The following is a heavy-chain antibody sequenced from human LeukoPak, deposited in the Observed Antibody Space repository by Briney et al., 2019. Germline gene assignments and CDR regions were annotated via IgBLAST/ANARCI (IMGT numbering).Heavy chain of an antibody. CDR2: IHQSGSS. J-gene: IGHJ4*02. CDR1: GGSIGRGGYY. Sequence: SQTLSLTCTVSGGSIGRGGYYWSWIRQHPEKGLEWIGYIHQSGSSHYSPSLKSRVSISVDTSKNQFSLKLSSVTAADTAVYYCARGLSAIVYWGQGTLVTVSS. CDR3: ARGLSAIVY. V-gene: IGHV4-31*03.